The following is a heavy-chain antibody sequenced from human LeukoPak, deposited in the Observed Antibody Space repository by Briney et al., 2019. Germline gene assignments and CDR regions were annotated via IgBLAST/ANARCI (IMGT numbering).Heavy chain of an antibody. Sequence: SETLSLTCAVYGGSFSGYYWSWIRQPPGKGLEWIGEINHSGSTNYNPSLKSRVTISVDTSKNQFSLKLSSVTAADTAVYFCARRFSANAFDIWGQGTMVTVSS. CDR3: ARRFSANAFDI. J-gene: IGHJ3*02. D-gene: IGHD5-12*01. CDR2: INHSGST. V-gene: IGHV4-34*01. CDR1: GGSFSGYY.